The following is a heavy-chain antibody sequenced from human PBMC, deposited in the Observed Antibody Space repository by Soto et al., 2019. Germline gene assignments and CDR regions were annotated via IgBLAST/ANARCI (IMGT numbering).Heavy chain of an antibody. D-gene: IGHD1-1*01. J-gene: IGHJ6*02. CDR1: GGSISSSNW. V-gene: IGHV4-4*02. CDR3: AREEQDYYYYGMDV. CDR2: IYHSGST. Sequence: PSEPLYLTCAVSGGSISSSNWWSWVRQPPGKGLEWIGEIYHSGSTNYNPSLKSRVTISVDKSKNQFSLKLSSVTAADTAVYYCAREEQDYYYYGMDVWGQGTTVTVSS.